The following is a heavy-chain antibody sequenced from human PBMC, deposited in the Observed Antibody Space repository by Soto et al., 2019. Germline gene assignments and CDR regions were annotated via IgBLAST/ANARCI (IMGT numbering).Heavy chain of an antibody. CDR2: ISGSGGST. CDR1: GFTFSSYA. J-gene: IGHJ4*02. D-gene: IGHD1-26*01. CDR3: AKDAVGATHTHLYFDY. Sequence: PGGSLRLSCAAPGFTFSSYAMSWVRQAPGKGLEWVSAISGSGGSTYYADSVKGRFTISRDNSKNTLYLQMNSLRAEDTAVYYCAKDAVGATHTHLYFDYWGQGTLVTVSS. V-gene: IGHV3-23*01.